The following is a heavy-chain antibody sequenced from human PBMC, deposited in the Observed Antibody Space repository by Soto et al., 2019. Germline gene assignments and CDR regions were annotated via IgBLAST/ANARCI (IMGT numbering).Heavy chain of an antibody. CDR2: ISAYNGNT. J-gene: IGHJ4*02. V-gene: IGHV1-18*01. D-gene: IGHD2-21*01. Sequence: QVQLVQSGAEVKKPGASVKVSCKASGYTFTSYGISWVRQAPGQGLEWMGWISAYNGNTNYAQKPPGRGTMTTDTSTSAAYMELRSLRSDDTAVYYCARDKSYGGAFDYWGQGTLVTVSS. CDR1: GYTFTSYG. CDR3: ARDKSYGGAFDY.